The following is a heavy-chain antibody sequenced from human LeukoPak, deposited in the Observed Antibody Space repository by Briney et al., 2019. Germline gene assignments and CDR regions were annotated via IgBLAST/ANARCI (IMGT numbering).Heavy chain of an antibody. CDR2: IWYDGSNK. D-gene: IGHD5-18*01. Sequence: GRSLRLSCAASGFTFSSYGMHWVRQAPGKGLEWVAVIWYDGSNKYYADSVKGRFTISRDNSKNTLYLQMNSLRAEDTAVYYCARGGYSYGYYYYGMDVWGQGTTVTVSS. CDR1: GFTFSSYG. CDR3: ARGGYSYGYYYYGMDV. V-gene: IGHV3-33*01. J-gene: IGHJ6*02.